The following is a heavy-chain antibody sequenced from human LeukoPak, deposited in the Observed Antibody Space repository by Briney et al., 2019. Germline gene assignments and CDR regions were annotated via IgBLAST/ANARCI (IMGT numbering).Heavy chain of an antibody. CDR2: IRTTAEGAKYA. CDR3: ATDQRYAFDY. CDR1: GFTFSTYA. J-gene: IGHJ4*02. D-gene: IGHD3-9*01. Sequence: GGSLRLSCAASGFTFSTYAMSWVRQAPGKGLEWISDIRTTAEGAKYAYYADSVKGRVTISRDDGKNTLYLHMNSLRDDDTAVYYCATDQRYAFDYWGQGILVTVSS. V-gene: IGHV3-48*02.